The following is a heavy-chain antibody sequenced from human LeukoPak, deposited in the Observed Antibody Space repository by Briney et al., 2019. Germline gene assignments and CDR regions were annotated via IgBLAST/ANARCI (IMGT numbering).Heavy chain of an antibody. CDR2: INPNSGGT. CDR3: ARYKDYGDYGTGYFDY. Sequence: ASVKVSCKASGYTFTGYYMHWVRQAPGQGLEWMGWINPNSGGTNYAQKFQGRVTMTRDTSISTAYMELSRLRSDDTAVYYCARYKDYGDYGTGYFDYWGQGTLVTVSS. V-gene: IGHV1-2*02. D-gene: IGHD4-17*01. J-gene: IGHJ4*02. CDR1: GYTFTGYY.